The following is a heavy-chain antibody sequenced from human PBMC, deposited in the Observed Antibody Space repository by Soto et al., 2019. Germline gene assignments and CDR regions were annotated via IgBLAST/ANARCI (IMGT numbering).Heavy chain of an antibody. J-gene: IGHJ6*02. CDR1: GFTFSSYA. V-gene: IGHV3-30-3*01. CDR3: AREEYSSSSPDYYYGMDV. Sequence: GGSLGLSCAASGFTFSSYAMHGVRQAPGKGLEWVAVISYDGSNKYYADSVKGRFTISRDNSKNTLYLQMNSLRAEDTAVYYCAREEYSSSSPDYYYGMDVWGQGTTVTVSS. CDR2: ISYDGSNK. D-gene: IGHD6-6*01.